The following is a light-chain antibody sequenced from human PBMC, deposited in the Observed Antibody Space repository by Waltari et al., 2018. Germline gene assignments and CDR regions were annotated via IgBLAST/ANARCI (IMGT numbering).Light chain of an antibody. Sequence: DIQMTQSPSTVSASVGDRVTSTCRASQSISSWLAWYQQKPGKAPKLLIYDASSLESGVPSRFSGSGSGTEFTLTISSLQPDDFAAYYCQQYNTYPWTFGQGTKVEIK. CDR2: DAS. V-gene: IGKV1-5*01. CDR3: QQYNTYPWT. CDR1: QSISSW. J-gene: IGKJ1*01.